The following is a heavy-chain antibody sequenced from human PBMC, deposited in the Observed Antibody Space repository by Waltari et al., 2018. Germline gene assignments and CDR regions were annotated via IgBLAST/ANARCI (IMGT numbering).Heavy chain of an antibody. CDR3: ATLTGDTGAFDI. CDR2: FIPSLGTG. CDR1: GGTFSSYA. V-gene: IGHV1-69*01. J-gene: IGHJ3*02. D-gene: IGHD7-27*01. Sequence: QVQLVQSGAEVKKPGSSVKVSCKASGGTFSSYAISWVRQAPGQGVEWMGGFIPSLGTGTYAQKFQGRVTITADESTSTAYMELSILRSEDTAVYYCATLTGDTGAFDIWGQGTMVTVSS.